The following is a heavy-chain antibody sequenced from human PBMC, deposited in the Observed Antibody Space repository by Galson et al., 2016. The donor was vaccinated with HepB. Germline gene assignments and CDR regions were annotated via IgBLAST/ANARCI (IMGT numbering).Heavy chain of an antibody. J-gene: IGHJ4*02. D-gene: IGHD1-1*01. CDR2: IWYDGSNK. CDR3: ARDGNPGGYVDY. CDR1: GFTFSSYA. V-gene: IGHV3-33*01. Sequence: SLRLSCAASGFTFSSYAMHWVRQAPGKGLEWVALIWYDGSNKYYADSVKGRFTISRDDSKNTLYLQMNSPRAEDTAAYYCARDGNPGGYVDYWGQGTLVTVSS.